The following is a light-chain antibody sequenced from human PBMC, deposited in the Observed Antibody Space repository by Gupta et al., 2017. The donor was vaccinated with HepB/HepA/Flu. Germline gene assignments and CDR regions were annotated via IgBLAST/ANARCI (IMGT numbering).Light chain of an antibody. CDR3: AAWDDSLTDVV. CDR1: SSNIGSNY. CDR2: RNN. Sequence: QSVLTQPPSASGTPGPRVTISCSGSSSNIGSNYVYWYQQLPGTAPKLLIYRNNQRPSGVPDRFSGSKAGTSASLAISGLRSEDEADYYCAAWDDSLTDVVFGGGTKLTVL. V-gene: IGLV1-47*01. J-gene: IGLJ2*01.